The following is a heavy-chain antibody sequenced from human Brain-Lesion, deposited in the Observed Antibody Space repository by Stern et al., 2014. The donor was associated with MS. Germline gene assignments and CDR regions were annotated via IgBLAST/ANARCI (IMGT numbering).Heavy chain of an antibody. Sequence: EVQLVESGGGLVQPGGSLRVSCEASGFTFSNYWMHWVRQAPGQGLVWVSRVNNDGRRTSYADSVKGRFTMSRDNAKNTLYLQMNSLRVEDTAIYYCARGERWFDSWGQGTLVTVSS. CDR3: ARGERWFDS. D-gene: IGHD3-10*01. J-gene: IGHJ5*01. CDR1: GFTFSNYW. CDR2: VNNDGRRT. V-gene: IGHV3-74*02.